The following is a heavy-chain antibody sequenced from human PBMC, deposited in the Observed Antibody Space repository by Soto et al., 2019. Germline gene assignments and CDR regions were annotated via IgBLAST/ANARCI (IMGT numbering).Heavy chain of an antibody. CDR3: ATDSPLVAPGGMFLYYYYGMDV. D-gene: IGHD3-10*02. V-gene: IGHV3-23*01. Sequence: EVELLESGGGLVQPGGSLRLSCAASGLTSRHYGMSWVRQAPGKGLEWVSSISGSGGNTYYADSVKGRFTISRDNSKTTLYLQMNSLTADDTAAYYCATDSPLVAPGGMFLYYYYGMDVWGQGTTVTVSS. J-gene: IGHJ6*02. CDR1: GLTSRHYG. CDR2: ISGSGGNT.